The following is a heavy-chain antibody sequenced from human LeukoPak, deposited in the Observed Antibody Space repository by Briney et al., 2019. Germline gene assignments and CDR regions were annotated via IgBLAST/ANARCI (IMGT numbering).Heavy chain of an antibody. CDR2: IQNDGNDK. J-gene: IGHJ6*03. CDR1: GLIFSTYG. CDR3: ARGKNYYYYYMDV. Sequence: GGSLRLSCAASGLIFSTYGMHWVRQAPGKGLEWVAFIQNDGNDKYYADSVKGRFTVSRDNSKNTLDLQMNGLRAEDTAVYYCARGKNYYYYYMDVWGKGTTVTVSS. V-gene: IGHV3-30*02.